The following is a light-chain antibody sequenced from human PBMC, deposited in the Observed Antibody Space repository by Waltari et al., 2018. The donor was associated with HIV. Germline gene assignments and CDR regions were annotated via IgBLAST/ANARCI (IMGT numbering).Light chain of an antibody. Sequence: SYDLTQPPSVSVSPGQTVNITCSGDNLGHKSACWYLHKPGQSPVMVIFQDYKRPSGIPERFSGSNSGNTATLTISETQPIDEADYYCQTWDRSTVDVSFGGGTKLTVL. CDR1: NLGHKS. V-gene: IGLV3-1*01. J-gene: IGLJ2*01. CDR2: QDY. CDR3: QTWDRSTVDVS.